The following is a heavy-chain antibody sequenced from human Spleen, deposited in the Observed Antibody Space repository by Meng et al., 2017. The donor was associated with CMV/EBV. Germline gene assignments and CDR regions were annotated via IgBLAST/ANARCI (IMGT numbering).Heavy chain of an antibody. V-gene: IGHV3-30*02. CDR2: IRYDGSIT. J-gene: IGHJ4*02. Sequence: AASGFTFSAYYIHWVRQAPGKGLEWVAFIRYDGSITYYADSVKGRFTISRDNSKNTLFLQMNNLRTEDTAVYYCAKQLGTGDLGVDYWGQGTLVTVSS. D-gene: IGHD7-27*01. CDR1: GFTFSAYY. CDR3: AKQLGTGDLGVDY.